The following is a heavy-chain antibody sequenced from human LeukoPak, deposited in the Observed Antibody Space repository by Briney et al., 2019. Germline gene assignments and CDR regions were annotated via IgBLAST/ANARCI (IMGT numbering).Heavy chain of an antibody. CDR2: INTDGSTT. CDR1: GFTFSTYW. Sequence: TGGSLRLSCAASGFTFSTYWMHWVRQAPGKGLVWVSRINTDGSTTSYADSVKGRFTISRDNSKNTLYLQMNSLRAEDTAVYYCARVAVRGVTFWGQGTLVTVSS. CDR3: ARVAVRGVTF. J-gene: IGHJ4*02. V-gene: IGHV3-74*01. D-gene: IGHD3-10*01.